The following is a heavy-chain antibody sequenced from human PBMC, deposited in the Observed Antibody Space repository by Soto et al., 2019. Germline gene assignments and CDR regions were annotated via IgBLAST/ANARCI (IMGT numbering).Heavy chain of an antibody. CDR1: GFTFSSYG. D-gene: IGHD2-15*01. Sequence: QVQLVESGGGVVQPGRSLRLSCAASGFTFSSYGMHWVRQAPGKGLEWVAVIWYDGSNKYYADSVKGRFTISRDNSKNTLYLKMNSLRAEDTAVYYCARDRGYCSGGSCYIFDYWGQGTLVTVSS. J-gene: IGHJ4*02. V-gene: IGHV3-33*01. CDR3: ARDRGYCSGGSCYIFDY. CDR2: IWYDGSNK.